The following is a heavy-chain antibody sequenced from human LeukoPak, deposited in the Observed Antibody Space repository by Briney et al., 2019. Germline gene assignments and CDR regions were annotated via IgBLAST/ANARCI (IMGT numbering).Heavy chain of an antibody. CDR2: INHSGST. D-gene: IGHD2-21*01. Sequence: SETLSLTCAVYSGSFNGYYWSWIRQPPGKGLEWIGEINHSGSTNYNPSLKSRVTVSVDTSKNQFSLNLSSVTAADTAVYYCARPYNSGDYFNAFDIWGQGTMVTVSS. CDR3: ARPYNSGDYFNAFDI. J-gene: IGHJ3*02. V-gene: IGHV4-34*01. CDR1: SGSFNGYY.